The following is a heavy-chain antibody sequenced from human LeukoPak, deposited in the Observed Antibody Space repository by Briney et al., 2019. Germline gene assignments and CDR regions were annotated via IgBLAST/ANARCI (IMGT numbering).Heavy chain of an antibody. CDR2: ISDDGSNK. D-gene: IGHD7-27*01. Sequence: PGGSLRLSCAASGFTFSRYGMHRVRQAPGKGLEWVAVISDDGSNKYYENSVKGRFTISRDNSKNTLYLQMNSLGAEETAVYYCARGLTGGDPVWGQGTLVTVSS. V-gene: IGHV3-30*03. CDR1: GFTFSRYG. CDR3: ARGLTGGDPV. J-gene: IGHJ4*02.